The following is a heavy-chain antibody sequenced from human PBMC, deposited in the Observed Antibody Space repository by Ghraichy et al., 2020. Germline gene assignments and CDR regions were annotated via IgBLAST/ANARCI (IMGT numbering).Heavy chain of an antibody. D-gene: IGHD5-12*01. CDR2: INSDGSST. J-gene: IGHJ4*02. CDR1: GFTFSNYR. Sequence: GGSLRLSCAASGFTFSNYRMNWVRQAPGKGLVWVSRINSDGSSTSYADSVKGRFTISRDNAYNTLHLQMTSLRAEDTAVYYCARDFLYSGYGNYWGQGTLVTVSS. V-gene: IGHV3-74*01. CDR3: ARDFLYSGYGNY.